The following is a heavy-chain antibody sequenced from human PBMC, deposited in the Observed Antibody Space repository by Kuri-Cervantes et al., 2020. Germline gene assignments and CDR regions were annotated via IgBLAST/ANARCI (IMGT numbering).Heavy chain of an antibody. CDR3: ARFFGVSGVDY. CDR2: ISWSTGII. CDR1: GFTFSSYD. D-gene: IGHD3-10*02. V-gene: IGHV3-9*01. Sequence: GGSLRLSCAASGFTFSSYDMHWVRQVPGKGLEWVSGISWSTGIIGYADSVKGRFTLSRDNTKSTLHMQMNSLRAEDTAVYYCARFFGVSGVDYWGQGSLVTVSS. J-gene: IGHJ4*02.